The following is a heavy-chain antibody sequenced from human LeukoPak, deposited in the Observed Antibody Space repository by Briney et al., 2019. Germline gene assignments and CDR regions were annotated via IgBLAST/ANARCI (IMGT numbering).Heavy chain of an antibody. J-gene: IGHJ6*02. D-gene: IGHD6-6*01. CDR3: ARHAVEYSTSYGMDV. CDR1: GYSINNYW. Sequence: GESLKISCKGSGYSINNYWIGWVRQMPGKGLEWMGIVYPGGSDTTYSPSFQGQVTISVDKSINTAYLQWSSLKASDTAMYYCARHAVEYSTSYGMDVWGQGTTVTVSS. V-gene: IGHV5-51*01. CDR2: VYPGGSDT.